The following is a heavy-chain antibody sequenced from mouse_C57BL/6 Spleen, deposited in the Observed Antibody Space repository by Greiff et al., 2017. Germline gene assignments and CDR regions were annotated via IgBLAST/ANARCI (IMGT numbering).Heavy chain of an antibody. CDR1: GFSLSTSGMG. CDR2: IYWDDDK. D-gene: IGHD1-1*01. CDR3: ARGFITTVVATDYYAMDY. J-gene: IGHJ4*01. V-gene: IGHV8-12*01. Sequence: QVTLKECGPGILQSSQTLSLTCSFSGFSLSTSGMGVSWIRQPSGKGLEWLAHIYWDDDKRYNPSLKSRLTISKDTSRNQVFLKITSVDTADTATYYCARGFITTVVATDYYAMDYWGQGTSVTVAS.